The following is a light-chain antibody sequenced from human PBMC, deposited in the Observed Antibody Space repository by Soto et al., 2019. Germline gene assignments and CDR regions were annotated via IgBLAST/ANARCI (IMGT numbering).Light chain of an antibody. Sequence: QSALTQPPSASGSPGQSVTISCIGTRNDVGGFNYVSWYQQHPGKAPKLIIYEVSKRPSGVPDRFSGSKFGNTASLTVSGLQAEDEADYFCTSYTTSSTGVFGGGTKLTVL. V-gene: IGLV2-8*01. CDR1: RNDVGGFNY. J-gene: IGLJ3*02. CDR2: EVS. CDR3: TSYTTSSTGV.